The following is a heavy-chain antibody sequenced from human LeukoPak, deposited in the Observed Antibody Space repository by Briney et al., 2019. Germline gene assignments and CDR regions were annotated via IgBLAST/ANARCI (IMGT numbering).Heavy chain of an antibody. D-gene: IGHD3-3*01. V-gene: IGHV3-15*01. CDR2: IKNQGVTT. J-gene: IGHJ5*01. CDR3: VWSGLHFFAS. Sequence: GGSLRLSCTASGLTFSDAWMGWVRQAPGKGLERVGLIKNQGVTTDYTAPVKGRFTISRDDSKSTVFLQMSSLRTEDTGVYYCVWSGLHFFASWGQGTLVTVSS. CDR1: GLTFSDAW.